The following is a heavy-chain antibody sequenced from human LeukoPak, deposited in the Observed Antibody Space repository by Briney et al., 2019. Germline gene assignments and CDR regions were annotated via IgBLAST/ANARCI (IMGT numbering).Heavy chain of an antibody. CDR1: GFTFSNAW. CDR3: ARGGWYGDYSSEGISFDY. V-gene: IGHV3-11*01. D-gene: IGHD4-17*01. CDR2: ISSSGSTI. J-gene: IGHJ4*02. Sequence: GGSLRLSCAASGFTFSNAWMSWVRQAPGKGLEWVSYISSSGSTIYYADSVKGRFTISRDNAKNSLYLQMNSLRAEDTAVYYCARGGWYGDYSSEGISFDYWGQGTLVTVSS.